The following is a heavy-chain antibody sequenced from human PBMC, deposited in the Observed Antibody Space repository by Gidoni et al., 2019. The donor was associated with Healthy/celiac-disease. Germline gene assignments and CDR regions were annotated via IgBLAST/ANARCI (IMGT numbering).Heavy chain of an antibody. J-gene: IGHJ3*02. CDR2: IYYSGST. CDR3: ARDGSGTDVFDI. Sequence: QVQLQESGPGLVKPSETLSLTCTVPGGSISSYYWSWIRQPPGKGLEWIGYIYYSGSTNYNPSLKSRVTISVDTSKNQFSLKLSSVTAADTAVYYCARDGSGTDVFDIWGQGTMVTVSS. D-gene: IGHD3-10*01. V-gene: IGHV4-59*01. CDR1: GGSISSYY.